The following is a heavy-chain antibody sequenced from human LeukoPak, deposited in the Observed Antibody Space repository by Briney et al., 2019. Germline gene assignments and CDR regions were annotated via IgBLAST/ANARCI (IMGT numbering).Heavy chain of an antibody. Sequence: GGSLRLSCAASGFTFSSYSMNWVRQAPGKGLEWVSSISSSSSYIYYADSVKGRFTISRDNAKNSLYLQMNSLRAKDTAVYYCARDWDSSGYINWFDPWGQGTLVTVSS. CDR1: GFTFSSYS. CDR2: ISSSSSYI. J-gene: IGHJ5*02. V-gene: IGHV3-21*01. CDR3: ARDWDSSGYINWFDP. D-gene: IGHD3-22*01.